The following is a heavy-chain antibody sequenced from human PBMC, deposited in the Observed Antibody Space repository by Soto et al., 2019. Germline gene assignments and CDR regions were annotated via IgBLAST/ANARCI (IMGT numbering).Heavy chain of an antibody. J-gene: IGHJ5*02. V-gene: IGHV3-7*01. CDR2: IKQDGSEK. CDR3: ARGSIAARRTNWFDP. CDR1: GFTFSSYW. Sequence: EVQLVESGGGLVQPGGSLRLSCAASGFTFSSYWMSWVRQAPGKGLEWVANIKQDGSEKYYVDSVKGRFTISRDNAKNALDLQMNSLRAEDTAVYYCARGSIAARRTNWFDPWGQGTLVTVSS. D-gene: IGHD6-6*01.